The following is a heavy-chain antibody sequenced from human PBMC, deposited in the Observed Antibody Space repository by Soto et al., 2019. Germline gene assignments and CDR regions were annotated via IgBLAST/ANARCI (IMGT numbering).Heavy chain of an antibody. J-gene: IGHJ4*02. CDR3: ARDLRYVEMATYYFDY. V-gene: IGHV4-38-2*02. D-gene: IGHD5-12*01. CDR2: IYHSGST. Sequence: LSLTCAVSGYSISSGYYWGWIRQPPGKGLEWIGSIYHSGSTYYNPSLKSRVTISVDTSKNQFSLKLSSVTAADTAVYYCARDLRYVEMATYYFDYWGQGTLVTVSS. CDR1: GYSISSGYY.